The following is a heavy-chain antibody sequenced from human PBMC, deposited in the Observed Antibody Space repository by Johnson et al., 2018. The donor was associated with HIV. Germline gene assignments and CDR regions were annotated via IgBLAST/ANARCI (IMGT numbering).Heavy chain of an antibody. J-gene: IGHJ3*02. D-gene: IGHD5-24*01. CDR2: MSYDGTKE. V-gene: IGHV3-30-3*01. Sequence: QEQLVESGGGVVQSGRSLRLSCVASGFTFSNYAMHWVRQAPGKGLEWVAVMSYDGTKEYYADSVKGRFTISRDNSKNTLYLQMNSLRAEDTAVYYCASATVMATLSLGPWYPFDIWGQGTMVTVSS. CDR3: ASATVMATLSLGPWYPFDI. CDR1: GFTFSNYA.